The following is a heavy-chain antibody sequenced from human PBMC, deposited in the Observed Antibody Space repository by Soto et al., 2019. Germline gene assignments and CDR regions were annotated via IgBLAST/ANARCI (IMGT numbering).Heavy chain of an antibody. D-gene: IGHD3-22*01. CDR3: ARDIDYYDSSGYQDY. V-gene: IGHV3-48*03. CDR1: GFIFSRYE. Sequence: PGGSLRLSCAASGFIFSRYEMNWFRQAPGKGLEWVSYINTRGNIIHYADSVKGRFTISRDNAENSLYLQMNSLRAEDTAVYYCARDIDYYDSSGYQDYWGQGSLVTVSS. CDR2: INTRGNII. J-gene: IGHJ4*02.